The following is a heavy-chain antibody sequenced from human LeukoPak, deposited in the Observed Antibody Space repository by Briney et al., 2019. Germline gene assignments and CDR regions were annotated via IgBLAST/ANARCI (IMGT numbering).Heavy chain of an antibody. CDR2: LDPEDGGT. CDR1: GNTLTELS. D-gene: IGHD6-19*01. Sequence: TVKVSCKVSGNTLTELSMHWVRQAPGKGLEWMGGLDPEDGGTIYTQKFQGRVTMTEDTSTDTAYMELSSLRSEDTAVYYCATQRAVGYFPFDCWGQGTLVTVSS. V-gene: IGHV1-24*01. CDR3: ATQRAVGYFPFDC. J-gene: IGHJ4*02.